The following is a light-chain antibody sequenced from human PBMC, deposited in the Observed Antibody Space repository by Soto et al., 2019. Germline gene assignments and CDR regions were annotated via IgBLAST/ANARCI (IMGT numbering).Light chain of an antibody. Sequence: HSVLTQPPSASGTPGQRVTISCSGSSSNVGVNSVNWYQQVPGTTPRLLIYNNNQRPSGVPDRFSGSKSGTSASLAISGLQSEDEADYYCAAWDDSLNPSYVFGTGTKLTVL. CDR3: AAWDDSLNPSYV. CDR1: SSNVGVNS. CDR2: NNN. V-gene: IGLV1-44*01. J-gene: IGLJ1*01.